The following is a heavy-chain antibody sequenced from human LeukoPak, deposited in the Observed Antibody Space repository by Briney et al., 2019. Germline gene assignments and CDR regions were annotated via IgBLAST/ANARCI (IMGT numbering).Heavy chain of an antibody. D-gene: IGHD1-7*01. CDR3: ARDSYEGSDYNWNYRGWFDP. J-gene: IGHJ5*02. CDR2: ISSSSSTI. CDR1: GFTFSSYS. Sequence: PGGSLRLSCAASGFTFSSYSMNWVRQAPGKGLEWVSYISSSSSTIYYADSVKGRFTISRDNAKNSLYLQMNSLRAEDTAVYYCARDSYEGSDYNWNYRGWFDPWGQGTLVTVSS. V-gene: IGHV3-48*01.